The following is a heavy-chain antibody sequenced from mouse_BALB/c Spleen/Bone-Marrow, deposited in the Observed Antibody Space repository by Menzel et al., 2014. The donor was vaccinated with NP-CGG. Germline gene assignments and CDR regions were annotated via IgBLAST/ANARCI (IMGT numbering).Heavy chain of an antibody. CDR3: ARDMGLLRFDY. D-gene: IGHD1-1*01. Sequence: EVKLVESGGGLVQPGGSLRLSCATSGFTFSDYYMSWVRQPPGKALEWLGFIRNKANGYTTEYSASVKGRFTISRDNSQSILYLQMNTLRAEDSATYCCARDMGLLRFDYWGQGTTLTVSP. V-gene: IGHV7-3*02. CDR2: IRNKANGYTT. CDR1: GFTFSDYY. J-gene: IGHJ2*01.